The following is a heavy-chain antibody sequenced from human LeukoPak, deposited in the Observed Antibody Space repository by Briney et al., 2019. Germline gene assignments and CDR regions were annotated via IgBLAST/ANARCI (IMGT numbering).Heavy chain of an antibody. J-gene: IGHJ4*02. Sequence: GGSLRLSCVASGFTFSVYEMNWVRQAPGKGLEWVSSISSSGTIHYADSVKGRFTISRDNAKNSLFLQMDSLRAGDTAVYYCARVPRWYVIDYWGQGTLVTVSS. CDR1: GFTFSVYE. CDR3: ARVPRWYVIDY. CDR2: ISSSGTI. D-gene: IGHD4-23*01. V-gene: IGHV3-69-1*02.